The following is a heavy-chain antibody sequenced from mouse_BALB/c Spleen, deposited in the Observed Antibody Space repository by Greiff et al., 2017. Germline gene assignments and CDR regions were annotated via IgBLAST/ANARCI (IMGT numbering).Heavy chain of an antibody. CDR3: AREGDRGFAY. Sequence: EVQRVESGPSLVKPSQTLSLTCSVTGDSITSGYWNWIRKFPGNKLEYMGYISYSGSTYYNPSLKSRISITRDTSKNQYYLQLNSVTTEDTATYYCAREGDRGFAYWGQGTLVTVSA. CDR2: ISYSGST. CDR1: GDSITSGY. J-gene: IGHJ3*01. D-gene: IGHD3-3*01. V-gene: IGHV3-8*02.